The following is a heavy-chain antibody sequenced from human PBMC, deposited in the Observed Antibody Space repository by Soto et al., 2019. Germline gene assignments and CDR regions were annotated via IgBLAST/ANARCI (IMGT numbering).Heavy chain of an antibody. V-gene: IGHV1-69*13. CDR3: ARGAFEYSSSDNNWFDP. CDR1: GGTFXSYA. Sequence: SVKVSCKASGGTFXSYAISWVRQAPGQGLEWMGGIIPIFGTANYAQKFQGRVTITADESTSTAYMELSSLRSEDTAVYYCARGAFEYSSSDNNWFDPWGQGTLVTVSS. CDR2: IIPIFGTA. D-gene: IGHD6-6*01. J-gene: IGHJ5*02.